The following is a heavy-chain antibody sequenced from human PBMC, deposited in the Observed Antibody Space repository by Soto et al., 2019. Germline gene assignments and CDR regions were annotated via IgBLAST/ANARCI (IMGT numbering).Heavy chain of an antibody. J-gene: IGHJ4*02. CDR1: GFTFSSHW. D-gene: IGHD1-1*01. V-gene: IGHV3-7*04. Sequence: EVYLVESGGDLVQPGGSLRLSCAASGFTFSSHWMNWVRQAPGKGLEWVANIKQDGSENKYVDSVRGRFTISRDNAKNSLYLQMNNLRAEDPAVYYCTGGTGWLTDKWGQGTLVTVSS. CDR3: TGGTGWLTDK. CDR2: IKQDGSEN.